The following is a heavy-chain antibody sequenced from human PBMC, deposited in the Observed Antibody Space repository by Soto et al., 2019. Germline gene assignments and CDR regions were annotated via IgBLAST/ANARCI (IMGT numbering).Heavy chain of an antibody. CDR1: GVTFISHT. Sequence: SVKVSCKASGVTFISHTVSWVRQAPGQGLEWMGRIIPSLDITNYAQSFQGRVTITADKSTSTAYMDLSTLGSGDTAVYFCAREVDGNIRYWGQGTLVTVSS. D-gene: IGHD2-15*01. V-gene: IGHV1-69*04. J-gene: IGHJ4*02. CDR3: AREVDGNIRY. CDR2: IIPSLDIT.